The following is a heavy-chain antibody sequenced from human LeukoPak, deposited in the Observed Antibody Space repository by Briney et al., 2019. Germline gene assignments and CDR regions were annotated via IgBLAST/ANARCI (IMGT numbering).Heavy chain of an antibody. CDR2: INRNGGST. V-gene: IGHV3-20*04. D-gene: IGHD5-18*01. Sequence: GGSLRLSCAASGFTFDDYDMSWVRQAPGKGLEWVSGINRNGGSTGYADSVKGRFTISRDNAKNSLYLQMNSLRAEGTALYYCARGGGDVDTAIPPYFDYWGQGTLVTVSS. CDR3: ARGGGDVDTAIPPYFDY. J-gene: IGHJ4*02. CDR1: GFTFDDYD.